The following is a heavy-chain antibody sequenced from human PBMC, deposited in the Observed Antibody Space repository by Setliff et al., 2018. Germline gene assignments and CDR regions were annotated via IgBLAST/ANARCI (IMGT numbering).Heavy chain of an antibody. V-gene: IGHV4-4*07. Sequence: SETLSLTCTVSGGSISSYYWNWIRQPAGKGLEWIGRIYTSGSTNYNPSLKSRVTISVDTSKNQFSLKLSSVTAADAAVYYCARDLQLSSWFDPWGQGTLVTVSS. D-gene: IGHD1-1*01. CDR3: ARDLQLSSWFDP. CDR1: GGSISSYY. CDR2: IYTSGST. J-gene: IGHJ5*02.